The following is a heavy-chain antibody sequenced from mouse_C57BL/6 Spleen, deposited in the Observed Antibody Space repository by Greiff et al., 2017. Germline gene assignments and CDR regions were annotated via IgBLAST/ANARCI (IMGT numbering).Heavy chain of an antibody. D-gene: IGHD4-1*01. CDR2: IWRGGST. CDR3: AKNGGGTYAMDY. V-gene: IGHV2-5*01. J-gene: IGHJ4*01. CDR1: GFSFTSYG. Sequence: VQLQQSGPGLVQPSQSLSITCTVSGFSFTSYGVHWVRQSPGKGLEWLGVIWRGGSTDYNAAFMSRLSITKDNSKSQVFFKMNSLQADDTAIYYCAKNGGGTYAMDYWGQGTSVTVSS.